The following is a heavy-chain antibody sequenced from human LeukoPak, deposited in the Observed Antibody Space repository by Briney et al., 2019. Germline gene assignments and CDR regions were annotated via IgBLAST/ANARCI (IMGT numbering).Heavy chain of an antibody. CDR1: GGSISSGGYY. J-gene: IGHJ4*02. Sequence: PSQTLSLTCTVSGGSISSGGYYWSWIRQPPGKGLEWIGEINHSGSTNYNPSLKSRVTISVDTSKNQFSLKLSSVTAADTAVYYCARVGATKVIDYWGQGTLVTVSS. CDR2: INHSGST. D-gene: IGHD1-26*01. CDR3: ARVGATKVIDY. V-gene: IGHV4-30-2*01.